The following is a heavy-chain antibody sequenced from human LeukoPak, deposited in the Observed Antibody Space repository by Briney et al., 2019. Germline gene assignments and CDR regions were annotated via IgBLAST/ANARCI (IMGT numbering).Heavy chain of an antibody. CDR2: INTNTGNP. D-gene: IGHD3-22*01. CDR3: ARGNTFDDSSGYFSRRSYYFDY. CDR1: GYTFTSYA. J-gene: IGHJ4*02. Sequence: ASVKVSCKASGYTFTSYAMNWVRQAPGQGLEWMGWINTNTGNPTYAQGFTGRFVFSLDTSVSTAYLQICSLKAEDTAVYYCARGNTFDDSSGYFSRRSYYFDYWGQGTLVTVSS. V-gene: IGHV7-4-1*01.